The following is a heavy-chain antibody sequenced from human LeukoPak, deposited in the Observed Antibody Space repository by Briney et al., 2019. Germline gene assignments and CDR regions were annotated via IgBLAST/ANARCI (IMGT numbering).Heavy chain of an antibody. J-gene: IGHJ4*02. V-gene: IGHV1-8*01. CDR3: VLGATIKYFDY. CDR2: MNPNSGNT. Sequence: GASVKVSCKASGYTFTSYDINGVRQATGQGLEWMGWMNPNSGNTGYAQKFQGRVTMTRNTSISTAYMELSSLRSKDTAVYYCVLGATIKYFDYWGQGTLVTVSS. CDR1: GYTFTSYD. D-gene: IGHD5-24*01.